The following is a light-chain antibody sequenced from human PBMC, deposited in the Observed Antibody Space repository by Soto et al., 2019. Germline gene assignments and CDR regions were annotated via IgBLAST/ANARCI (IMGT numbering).Light chain of an antibody. CDR1: QGIASY. CDR2: AAS. V-gene: IGKV1-9*01. Sequence: DIQLTQSPSFLSASVGDRVTITCRASQGIASYLAWYQQKPGKAPKVVIYAASTLQSGVPSRFSGSGSGTEFTLTISSLQPEDFATYYCQQYSHLITFGQGTRLEIK. J-gene: IGKJ5*01. CDR3: QQYSHLIT.